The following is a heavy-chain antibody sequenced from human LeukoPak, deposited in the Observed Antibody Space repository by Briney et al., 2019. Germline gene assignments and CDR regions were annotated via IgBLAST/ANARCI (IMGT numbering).Heavy chain of an antibody. CDR1: GFTFSSYA. CDR2: ISYDGSNK. CDR3: ARDERRYCTNGVYLGAFDI. D-gene: IGHD2-8*01. J-gene: IGHJ3*02. Sequence: GGSLRLSCAASGFTFSSYAMHWVRQAPGKGLEWVAVISYDGSNKYYADSVKGRFTISRDNSKNTLYLQMNSLRAEDTAVYYCARDERRYCTNGVYLGAFDIWGQGTMVTVSS. V-gene: IGHV3-30*04.